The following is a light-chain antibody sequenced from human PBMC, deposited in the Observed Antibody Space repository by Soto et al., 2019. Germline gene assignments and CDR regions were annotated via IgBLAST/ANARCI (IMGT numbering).Light chain of an antibody. CDR3: CSYAGDGSYVI. Sequence: QSVLTQPPSASGTPGQRVAISCSGGNSNIGTNHVNWYQQLPGTAPKLLIYGNNQRPSGVPDRFSGSRSGTSASLAISGLQSEDEADYYCCSYAGDGSYVIFGGGTKLTVL. V-gene: IGLV1-44*01. CDR1: NSNIGTNH. CDR2: GNN. J-gene: IGLJ2*01.